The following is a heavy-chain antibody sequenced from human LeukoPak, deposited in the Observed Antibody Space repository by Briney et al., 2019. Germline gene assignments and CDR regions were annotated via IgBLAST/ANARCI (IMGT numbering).Heavy chain of an antibody. J-gene: IGHJ4*02. CDR1: GGSFSGYY. D-gene: IGHD3-10*01. V-gene: IGHV4-34*01. Sequence: WETLSLTCAVYGGSFSGYYWSWIRQPTGKGLEWIGEINHSGSTNYNPSLKSRVTISVDTSKNQFSLKLSSVTAADTAVYYCARVPGAPNYYGPGSYVYWGQGTLVTVSS. CDR2: INHSGST. CDR3: ARVPGAPNYYGPGSYVY.